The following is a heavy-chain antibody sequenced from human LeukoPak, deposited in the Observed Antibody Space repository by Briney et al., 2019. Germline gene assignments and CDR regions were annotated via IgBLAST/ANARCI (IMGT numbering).Heavy chain of an antibody. CDR3: ARGLRSGWYGWFDP. V-gene: IGHV4-59*01. CDR1: GDSIRRYY. Sequence: PSETLSLTCSVSGDSIRRYYWSWIRQPPGKGLEWIAYIHYTGGTNYNSSLKSRVTISVDTSKNQLSLKLSSVTAADTGVYYCARGLRSGWYGWFDPWGQGTLVTVSS. CDR2: IHYTGGT. D-gene: IGHD6-19*01. J-gene: IGHJ5*02.